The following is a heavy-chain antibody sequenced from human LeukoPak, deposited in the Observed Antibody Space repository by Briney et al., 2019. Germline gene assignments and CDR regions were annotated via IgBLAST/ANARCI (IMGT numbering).Heavy chain of an antibody. V-gene: IGHV4-39*01. D-gene: IGHD3-10*01. CDR1: GGSISSSSYY. Sequence: SETLSLTCTVSGGSISSSSYYWGWIRQPPGKGLEWIGSIYYSGSTYYNPSLKSRVTISVDTSKNQFSLKLSSVTAADMAVYYCASRTRYGSGAFDYWGLGTLVTVSS. J-gene: IGHJ4*02. CDR3: ASRTRYGSGAFDY. CDR2: IYYSGST.